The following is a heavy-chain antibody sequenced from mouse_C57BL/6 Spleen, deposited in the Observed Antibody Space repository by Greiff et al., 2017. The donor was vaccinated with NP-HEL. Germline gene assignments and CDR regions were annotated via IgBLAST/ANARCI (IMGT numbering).Heavy chain of an antibody. J-gene: IGHJ2*01. Sequence: DVMLVESGGGLVKPGGSLKLSCAASGFTFSSYTMSWVRQTPEKRLEWVATISGGGGNTYYPDSVKGRFTISRDNAKNTLYLQMSSLRSEDTCLSYCARRGNWASYYFDYWGQGTTLTVSS. V-gene: IGHV5-9*01. CDR1: GFTFSSYT. CDR2: ISGGGGNT. CDR3: ARRGNWASYYFDY. D-gene: IGHD4-1*02.